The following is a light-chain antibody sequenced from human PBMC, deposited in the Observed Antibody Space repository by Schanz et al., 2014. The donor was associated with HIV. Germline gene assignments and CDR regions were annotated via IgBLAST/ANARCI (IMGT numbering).Light chain of an antibody. J-gene: IGLJ1*01. CDR2: DVS. Sequence: QSALTQPASVSGSLGQAITISCTGTNTDIGHYNYVSWYQKHPDKAPRLIIYDVSNRPSGVSSRFSGSKSGNTASLTISGLQAEDEADYYCGSYTFASTPYVFGSGTKLTVL. V-gene: IGLV2-14*03. CDR3: GSYTFASTPYV. CDR1: NTDIGHYNY.